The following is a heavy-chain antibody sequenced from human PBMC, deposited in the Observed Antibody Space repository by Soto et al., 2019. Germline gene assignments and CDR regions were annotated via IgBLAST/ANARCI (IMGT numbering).Heavy chain of an antibody. CDR2: ISSSGSTV. CDR3: VRYCTTTLCNGVATRTFDY. D-gene: IGHD5-12*01. CDR1: RFTFSTYE. J-gene: IGHJ4*02. Sequence: PGGSLRLSXAASRFTFSTYEMHWVRQAPGKGLEWVSCISSSGSTVYYADSVKGRFTISRDNTRNSLYLQMNSLRDEDTALYYCVRYCTTTLCNGVATRTFDYWGQGTLVTVSS. V-gene: IGHV3-48*03.